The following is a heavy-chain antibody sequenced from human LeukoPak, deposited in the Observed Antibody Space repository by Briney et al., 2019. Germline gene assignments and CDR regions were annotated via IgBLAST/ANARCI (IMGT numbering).Heavy chain of an antibody. J-gene: IGHJ4*02. CDR1: GGTFSSYA. CDR2: IIPIFGTA. CDR3: AKAAIRYFDWLSSPFDY. D-gene: IGHD3-9*01. V-gene: IGHV1-69*05. Sequence: ASVKVSCKASGGTFSSYAISCVRQAPGQGLEWMGRIIPIFGTANYAQQFQGRVTITTDESTSTAYMELSSLRSEDTAFYYRAKAAIRYFDWLSSPFDYWGQGTLVTVSS.